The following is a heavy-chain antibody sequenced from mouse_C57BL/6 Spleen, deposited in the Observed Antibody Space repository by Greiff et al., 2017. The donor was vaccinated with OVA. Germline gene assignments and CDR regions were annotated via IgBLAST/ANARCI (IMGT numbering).Heavy chain of an antibody. V-gene: IGHV1-26*01. Sequence: EVKLQQSGPELVKPGASVKISCKASGYTFTDYYMNWVKQSHGKSLEWIGDINPNNGGTSYNQKFKGKATLTVDKSSSTAYMELRSLTSEDSAVYYCARAHYGSSYFDYWGQGTTLTVSS. CDR3: ARAHYGSSYFDY. CDR2: INPNNGGT. D-gene: IGHD1-1*01. J-gene: IGHJ2*01. CDR1: GYTFTDYY.